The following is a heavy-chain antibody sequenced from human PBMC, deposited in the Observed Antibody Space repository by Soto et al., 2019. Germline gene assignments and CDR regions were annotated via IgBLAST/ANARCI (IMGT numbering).Heavy chain of an antibody. D-gene: IGHD2-2*02. CDR1: GFTFSSYA. CDR2: ISYDGSNK. CDR3: ARDPAPIVVVPAAISYYYYGMDV. V-gene: IGHV3-30-3*01. J-gene: IGHJ6*02. Sequence: PGGSLRLSCAASGFTFSSYAMHWVRQAPGKGLEWVAVISYDGSNKYYADSVKGRFTISRDNSKNTLYLQMNSLRAEDTAVYYCARDPAPIVVVPAAISYYYYGMDVWGQGTTVTVSS.